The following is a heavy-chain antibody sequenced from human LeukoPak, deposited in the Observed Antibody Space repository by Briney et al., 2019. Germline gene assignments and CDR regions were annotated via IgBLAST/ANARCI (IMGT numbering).Heavy chain of an antibody. CDR2: INHSGST. CDR3: ARVRGLVDY. D-gene: IGHD3-16*01. Sequence: SETLSLTCAVYGGSFSGYYWSWIRQPPGKGLEWIGEINHSGSTNYNPSLKSRVTISVDTSKNQFSLKLSSVTAADTAVHYCARVRGLVDYWGQGTLVTVSS. J-gene: IGHJ4*02. V-gene: IGHV4-34*01. CDR1: GGSFSGYY.